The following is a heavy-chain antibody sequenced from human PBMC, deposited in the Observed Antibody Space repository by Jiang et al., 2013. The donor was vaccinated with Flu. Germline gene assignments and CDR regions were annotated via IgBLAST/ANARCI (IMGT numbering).Heavy chain of an antibody. D-gene: IGHD2/OR15-2a*01. Sequence: SGAEVKKPGSSVKVSCKASGGSFRNYAVSWVRQAPGQGLEWMGGSDPFTGDANYAQIFQGRLTITTDESTNIVYMELSDLKSEDTAVYYCGRESFYSGTWHDTFDIWGQGTVVTVSS. CDR1: GGSFRNYA. J-gene: IGHJ3*02. V-gene: IGHV1-69*05. CDR3: GRESFYSGTWHDTFDI. CDR2: SDPFTGDA.